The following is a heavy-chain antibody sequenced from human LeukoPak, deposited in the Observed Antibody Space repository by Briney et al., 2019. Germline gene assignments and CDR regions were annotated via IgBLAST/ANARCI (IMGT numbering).Heavy chain of an antibody. CDR1: GFTFSSYG. J-gene: IGHJ2*01. D-gene: IGHD3-10*01. Sequence: PGGSLRLSYAASGFTFSSYGMHWVRQAPGKGLEWVAVIAYDGSNAYYADSVKGRFTVSRDNSKNTLILQMNSLRPEDTAVYYCAKDGVAEGENWYFGLWGRGTLLTVSS. CDR2: IAYDGSNA. CDR3: AKDGVAEGENWYFGL. V-gene: IGHV3-30*18.